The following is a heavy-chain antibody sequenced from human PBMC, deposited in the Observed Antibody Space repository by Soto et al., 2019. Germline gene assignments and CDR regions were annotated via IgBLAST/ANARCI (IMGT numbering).Heavy chain of an antibody. CDR1: GFTFSSYA. V-gene: IGHV3-23*01. CDR3: AKEEGYYDFWSGYSPDY. J-gene: IGHJ4*02. D-gene: IGHD3-3*01. Sequence: EVQLLESGGGLVQPGGSLRLSCAASGFTFSSYAMSWVRQAPGKGLEWVSAISGSGGSTYYADPVKGRFTISRDNSKNTLYLQMNSLRAEDTAVYYCAKEEGYYDFWSGYSPDYWGKGTMVTVSS. CDR2: ISGSGGST.